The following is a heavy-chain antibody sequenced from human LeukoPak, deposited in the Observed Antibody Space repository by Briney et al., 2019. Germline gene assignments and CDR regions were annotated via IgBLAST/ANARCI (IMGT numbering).Heavy chain of an antibody. J-gene: IGHJ3*02. V-gene: IGHV1-2*04. CDR1: GYTFTGYY. CDR3: ARVGAADSGAFDI. Sequence: GASVKVSCKASGYTFTGYYMHWVRQAPGQGLEWMGWINPNSGGTNYAQKFQGWVTMTRDTSISTAYMELSRLRSDDTAVYYCARVGAADSGAFDIWGQGTMVTVSS. CDR2: INPNSGGT. D-gene: IGHD6-13*01.